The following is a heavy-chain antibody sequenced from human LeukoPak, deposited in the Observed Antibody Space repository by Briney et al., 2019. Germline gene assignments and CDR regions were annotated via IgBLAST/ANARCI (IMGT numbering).Heavy chain of an antibody. J-gene: IGHJ4*02. CDR3: ARGEYYYDGGY. CDR1: GFTFSSYW. D-gene: IGHD3-22*01. Sequence: GGSLRLSCAASGFTFSSYWMSWVRQAPGKGLEWVANIKQDGSQKYYVDSVKGRFTISRDNAKNSLFLQMNSLRAEETAVYYCARGEYYYDGGYWGQGTLVTVSS. CDR2: IKQDGSQK. V-gene: IGHV3-7*04.